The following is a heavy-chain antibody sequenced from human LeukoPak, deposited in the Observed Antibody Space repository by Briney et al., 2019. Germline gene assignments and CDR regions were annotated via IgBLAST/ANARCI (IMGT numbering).Heavy chain of an antibody. CDR1: GHSISSNYY. J-gene: IGHJ4*02. CDR3: TRGTYYDFWSGYYSDY. CDR2: ISHSGST. V-gene: IGHV4-38-2*02. D-gene: IGHD3-3*01. Sequence: SETLSLTCSLSGHSISSNYYWGWIRQPPGQGLEWIGSISHSGSTYYNPSLKSRLTMSVDTSKNQLSLKLRSVIAADTAIYYCTRGTYYDFWSGYYSDYWGQGTLVAVSS.